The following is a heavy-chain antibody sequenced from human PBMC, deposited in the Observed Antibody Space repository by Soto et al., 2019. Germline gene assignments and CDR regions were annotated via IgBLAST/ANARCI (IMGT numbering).Heavy chain of an antibody. Sequence: SAKVSFKASSYTFICVYMHWVRQAPGQGLEWMGWINPNSGGTKSAEKFQGRVTMTRDTSISTAYMELSRLTSDDTAVYYCASAAVTGTAGLDFWGQGTQVIVSS. D-gene: IGHD6-19*01. CDR2: INPNSGGT. CDR3: ASAAVTGTAGLDF. J-gene: IGHJ4*02. CDR1: SYTFICVY. V-gene: IGHV1-2*02.